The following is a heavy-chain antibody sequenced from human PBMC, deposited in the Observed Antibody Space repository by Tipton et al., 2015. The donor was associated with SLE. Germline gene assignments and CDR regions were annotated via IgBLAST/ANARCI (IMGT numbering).Heavy chain of an antibody. CDR1: GGSIGSDTYY. D-gene: IGHD1-1*01. V-gene: IGHV4-39*02. CDR3: ARSKSQLDFDS. Sequence: TLSLTCTVSGGSIGSDTYYWSWIRQPPGQRLEWIGEINHWGSTYYNPSLNSRVTISLDTSNNLFSLKLTSVTAADTAVYYCARSKSQLDFDSWGQGTLVTVSS. CDR2: INHWGST. J-gene: IGHJ4*02.